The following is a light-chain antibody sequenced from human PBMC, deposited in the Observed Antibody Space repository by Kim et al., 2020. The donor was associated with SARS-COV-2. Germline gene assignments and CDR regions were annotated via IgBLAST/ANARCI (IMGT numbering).Light chain of an antibody. CDR3: QAWDSSVV. J-gene: IGLJ3*02. V-gene: IGLV3-1*01. Sequence: SVSPGQTATITCSGDTLGHKYASWYQQKPGQSPLLVIYQDSRRPSGIPERFSGSNSGNTATLTISGTQAMDEAAYYCQAWDSSVVFGGGTKLTVL. CDR1: TLGHKY. CDR2: QDS.